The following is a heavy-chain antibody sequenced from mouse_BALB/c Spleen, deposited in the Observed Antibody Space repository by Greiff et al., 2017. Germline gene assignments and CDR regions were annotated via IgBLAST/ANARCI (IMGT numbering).Heavy chain of an antibody. CDR2: INPYNGDT. CDR1: GYSFTGYF. D-gene: IGHD1-1*01. V-gene: IGHV1-20*02. J-gene: IGHJ2*01. CDR3: ARGTTDFDD. Sequence: EVQLQQSGPELVKPGASVKISCKASGYSFTGYFMNWVMQSHGKSLEWIGRINPYNGDTFYNQKFKGKATLTVDKSSSTAHMELRSLASEDSAVYYCARGTTDFDDWGQGTTLTVSS.